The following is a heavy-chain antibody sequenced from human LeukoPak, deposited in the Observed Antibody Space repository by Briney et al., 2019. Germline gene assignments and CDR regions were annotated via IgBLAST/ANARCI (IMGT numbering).Heavy chain of an antibody. CDR3: AKGPLRGTAAAIDY. Sequence: GKSLRLSCAASGFTFNNYGMHWVRQAPGKGLEWVAVISYDGRNIHYPDSVKGRFTISRDISTDTLWLQMDSLRTEDTAVYYCAKGPLRGTAAAIDYWGQGTLVAVSS. CDR1: GFTFNNYG. CDR2: ISYDGRNI. V-gene: IGHV3-30*18. J-gene: IGHJ4*02. D-gene: IGHD2-2*01.